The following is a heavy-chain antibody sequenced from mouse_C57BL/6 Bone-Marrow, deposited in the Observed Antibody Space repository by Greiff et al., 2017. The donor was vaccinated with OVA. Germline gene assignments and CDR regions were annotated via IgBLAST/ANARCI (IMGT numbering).Heavy chain of an antibody. CDR2: IYPGSGST. CDR3: ARGGLLSKAMDY. D-gene: IGHD2-1*01. Sequence: QVQLKQPGAELVKPGASVKMSCKASGYTFTSYWITWVKQRPGQGLEWIGDIYPGSGSTNYNEKFKSKATLTVDTSSSTAYMQLSSLTSEDSAVYYCARGGLLSKAMDYWGQGTSVTVSS. V-gene: IGHV1-55*01. CDR1: GYTFTSYW. J-gene: IGHJ4*01.